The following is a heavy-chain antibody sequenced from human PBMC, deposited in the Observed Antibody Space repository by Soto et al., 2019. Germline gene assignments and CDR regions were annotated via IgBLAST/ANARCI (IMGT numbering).Heavy chain of an antibody. CDR2: VYHTGST. Sequence: SETLSLTCVVSGDSISSTHWWTWVRQTPGTGLEWIGEVYHTGSTNYNPSLKSRVTISVDTSKNQFSLKLTSVTAADTAVYYCARDKITGLFDYWGQGTLVTVSS. V-gene: IGHV4-4*02. CDR1: GDSISSTHW. CDR3: ARDKITGLFDY. D-gene: IGHD2-8*02. J-gene: IGHJ4*02.